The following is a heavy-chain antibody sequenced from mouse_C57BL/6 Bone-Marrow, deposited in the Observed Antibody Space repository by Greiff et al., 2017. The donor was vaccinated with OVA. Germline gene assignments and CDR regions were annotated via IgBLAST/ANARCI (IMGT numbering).Heavy chain of an antibody. V-gene: IGHV1-59*01. J-gene: IGHJ2*01. D-gene: IGHD2-4*01. CDR2: IDPSDSYT. CDR3: ARIYYDYDGDFDY. Sequence: QVQLQQPGAELVRPGTSVKLSCKASGYTFTSYWMHWVKQRPGQGLEWIGVIDPSDSYTNYNQKFKGKATLTVDTSSSTAYMQLSSLTSEDSAVYYCARIYYDYDGDFDYWGQGTTLTVSS. CDR1: GYTFTSYW.